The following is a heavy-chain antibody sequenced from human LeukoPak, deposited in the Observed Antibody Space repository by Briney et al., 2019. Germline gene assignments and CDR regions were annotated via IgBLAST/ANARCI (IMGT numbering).Heavy chain of an antibody. CDR1: GSTFSSYW. CDR2: IKQDGSEK. J-gene: IGHJ5*02. CDR3: ARGLVAVAGSP. Sequence: GGSLRLSCAASGSTFSSYWMSWVRQAPGRGLEWVANIKQDGSEKYYVDSVKGRFTISRDNAKNSLYLQMNSLRAEDTAVYYCARGLVAVAGSPWGQGTLVTVSS. V-gene: IGHV3-7*01. D-gene: IGHD6-19*01.